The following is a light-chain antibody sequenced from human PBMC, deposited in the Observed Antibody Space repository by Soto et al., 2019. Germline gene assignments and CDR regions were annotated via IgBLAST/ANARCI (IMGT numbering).Light chain of an antibody. CDR1: QSVSSY. J-gene: IGKJ1*01. Sequence: EIMMTQSPGTLSLSPGERATLSCRASQSVSSYLAWYQQKPGQAPRLLIYDASNRATGIPARFSGSGSGTDFTLTISSLEPEDFAVYYCQQRSNWPPWTFGQGTKVEIK. CDR3: QQRSNWPPWT. V-gene: IGKV3-11*01. CDR2: DAS.